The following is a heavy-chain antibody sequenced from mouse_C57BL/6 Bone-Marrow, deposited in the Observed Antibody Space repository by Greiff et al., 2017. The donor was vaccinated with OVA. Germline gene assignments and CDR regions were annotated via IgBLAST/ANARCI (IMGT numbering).Heavy chain of an antibody. J-gene: IGHJ2*01. Sequence: EVQVVESGPGLVKPSQSLSLTCSVTGYSITSGYYWNWIRQFPGNKLEWMGYISYDGSNNYNPSLKNRISITSDTSKNQFFLKLNSVTTEDTATYYCARGPLLRYFDYWGQGTTLTVAS. CDR2: ISYDGSN. V-gene: IGHV3-6*01. D-gene: IGHD1-2*01. CDR1: GYSITSGYY. CDR3: ARGPLLRYFDY.